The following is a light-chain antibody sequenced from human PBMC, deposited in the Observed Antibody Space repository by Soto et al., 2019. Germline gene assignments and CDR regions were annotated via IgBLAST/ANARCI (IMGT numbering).Light chain of an antibody. CDR1: QSVASD. Sequence: EIVMTQSPVTLSVSPGERVTLSCRASQSVASDLAWYQQKPCKAPRLLIYGVYTRASGVPARFSGSGSGAAFALTISRLQTDDCAIYYCQQYNDWPRSTFGGGTRVEIK. J-gene: IGKJ4*01. V-gene: IGKV3-15*01. CDR2: GVY. CDR3: QQYNDWPRST.